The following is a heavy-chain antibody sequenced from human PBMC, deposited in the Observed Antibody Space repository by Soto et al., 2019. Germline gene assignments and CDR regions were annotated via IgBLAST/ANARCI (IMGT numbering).Heavy chain of an antibody. Sequence: SETLSLTCAVYGGSFSGYYWSWIRQPPGKGLEWIGEINHSGSTNYNPSLKSRVTISVDTSKNQFSLKLSSVTAADTAVYYCARAVRWYYYGSGSYYRPYYFDYWGQGTLVTVSS. D-gene: IGHD3-10*01. CDR2: INHSGST. V-gene: IGHV4-34*01. J-gene: IGHJ4*02. CDR3: ARAVRWYYYGSGSYYRPYYFDY. CDR1: GGSFSGYY.